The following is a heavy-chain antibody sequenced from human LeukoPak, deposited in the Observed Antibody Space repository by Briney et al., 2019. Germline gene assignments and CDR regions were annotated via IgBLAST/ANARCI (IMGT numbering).Heavy chain of an antibody. D-gene: IGHD2-15*01. CDR1: GYTFTSYG. Sequence: ASVKVSCKASGYTFTSYGISWVRQAPGQGLEWMGWISAYNGNTNYAQKLQGRVTMTTDTSTSTAYMELRSLRSDDTAVYYCARDDIATYYYYYYGMDVWGQGTTVTVSS. CDR2: ISAYNGNT. J-gene: IGHJ6*02. CDR3: ARDDIATYYYYYYGMDV. V-gene: IGHV1-18*01.